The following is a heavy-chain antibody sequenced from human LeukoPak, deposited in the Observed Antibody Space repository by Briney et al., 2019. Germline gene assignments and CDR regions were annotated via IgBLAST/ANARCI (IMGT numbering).Heavy chain of an antibody. CDR3: ARAEYSSGWYFGY. Sequence: SETLSLTCTVSGGSISSYYWSWIRQPPGKGLEWIGYIHYSGSTHYNPSLKSRVTISVDTSKNQFSLKLKFVTAADTAVYYCARAEYSSGWYFGYWGQGTLVTVSS. D-gene: IGHD6-19*01. CDR1: GGSISSYY. V-gene: IGHV4-59*08. CDR2: IHYSGST. J-gene: IGHJ4*02.